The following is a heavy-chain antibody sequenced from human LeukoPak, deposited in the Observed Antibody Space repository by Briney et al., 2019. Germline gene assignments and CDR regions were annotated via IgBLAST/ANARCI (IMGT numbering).Heavy chain of an antibody. Sequence: KSSETLSLTCTVSGGSISSGDYYWSWIRQPPGKGLEWIGYIYYSGSTYYNPSLKSRVTISVDTSKNQFSLKLSSVTAADTAVYYCARDYSHYDFWSGYYPSYGMDVWGQGTTVTVSS. CDR1: GGSISSGDYY. D-gene: IGHD3-3*01. CDR3: ARDYSHYDFWSGYYPSYGMDV. J-gene: IGHJ6*02. V-gene: IGHV4-30-4*01. CDR2: IYYSGST.